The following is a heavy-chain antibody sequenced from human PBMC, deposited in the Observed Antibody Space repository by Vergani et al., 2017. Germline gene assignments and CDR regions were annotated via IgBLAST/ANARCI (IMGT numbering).Heavy chain of an antibody. V-gene: IGHV3-21*01. Sequence: EVQLVESGGGLIQPGGSLRLSCAASGFTVSSNYMSWVRQAPGKGLEWVSSISSSSSYIYYADSVKGGFTISRDNAKNSLYLQMNSLRAEDTAVYYCASPVVEDAFDIWGQGTMVTVSS. CDR1: GFTVSSNY. CDR2: ISSSSSYI. CDR3: ASPVVEDAFDI. D-gene: IGHD3-22*01. J-gene: IGHJ3*02.